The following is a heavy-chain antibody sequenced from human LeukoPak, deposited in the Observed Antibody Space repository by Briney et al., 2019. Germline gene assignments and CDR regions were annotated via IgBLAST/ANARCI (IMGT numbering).Heavy chain of an antibody. CDR1: GYTFTNYG. V-gene: IGHV1-18*01. CDR3: ARSQYLLLSWWNAFDI. D-gene: IGHD2-2*01. Sequence: ASVRDSCKASGYTFTNYGISWVRQAPGRGLEWMGWISAYNGNTEYAQKFQGRVTMTTDTSTSTAYVELRNLRSDDTAMYYCARSQYLLLSWWNAFDIWGQGTTVTVSS. CDR2: ISAYNGNT. J-gene: IGHJ3*02.